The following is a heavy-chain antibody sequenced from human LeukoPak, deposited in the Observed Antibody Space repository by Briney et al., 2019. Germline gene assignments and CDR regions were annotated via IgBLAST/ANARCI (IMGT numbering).Heavy chain of an antibody. J-gene: IGHJ4*02. D-gene: IGHD2-8*02. CDR3: ARDLNFRPILSGWAGPY. Sequence: ASVKVSCKASGYTFISYYMHWVRQAPGQGLEWMGWINPNSGDTDYAQKFQGRVTMTTDTSISTAYMELNRLRSDDTAVYYCARDLNFRPILSGWAGPYWGQGTLVTVSS. CDR1: GYTFISYY. V-gene: IGHV1-2*02. CDR2: INPNSGDT.